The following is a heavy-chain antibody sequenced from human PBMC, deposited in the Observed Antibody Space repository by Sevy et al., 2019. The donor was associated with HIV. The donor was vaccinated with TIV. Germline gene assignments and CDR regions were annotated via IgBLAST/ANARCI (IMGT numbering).Heavy chain of an antibody. CDR2: INPDTGKT. CDR3: ARVYSLRFWGNDGGWYPFVY. D-gene: IGHD6-19*01. J-gene: IGHJ4*02. V-gene: IGHV1-2*02. CDR1: GYTFTDRY. Sequence: ASVKVSCQTSGYTFTDRYIHWVRQAPGQGLEWMGYINPDTGKTRYAQKFQARVTMTGDTSVSTAYMELRRLASDATAVYFCARVYSLRFWGNDGGWYPFVYWGQGTLVAGS.